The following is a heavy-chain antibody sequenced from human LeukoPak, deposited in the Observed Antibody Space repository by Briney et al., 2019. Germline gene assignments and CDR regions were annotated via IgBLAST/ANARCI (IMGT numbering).Heavy chain of an antibody. CDR3: AKGGYYSGGSCYSFGPNY. Sequence: PGGSLRLSCAASGFTFSSYAMSWVRQAPGKGLEWVSAISGSGGSTYYADSVKGRFTISRDNSKNTLYLQMNSLRAEDTAVYYCAKGGYYSGGSCYSFGPNYWGQGTLVTVSS. CDR2: ISGSGGST. CDR1: GFTFSSYA. V-gene: IGHV3-23*01. D-gene: IGHD2-15*01. J-gene: IGHJ4*02.